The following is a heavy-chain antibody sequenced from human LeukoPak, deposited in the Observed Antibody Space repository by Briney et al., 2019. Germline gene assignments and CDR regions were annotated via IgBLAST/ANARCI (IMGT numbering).Heavy chain of an antibody. J-gene: IGHJ5*02. Sequence: GASVKVSCKASGYTFTSYDINWVRQATGQGLEWMGWINPNSGGTNYAQKFQGRVTMTRDTSISTAYMELSRLRSDDTAVYYCARGPVAVVPAAISRLYNWFDPWGQGTLVTVSS. D-gene: IGHD2-2*02. CDR2: INPNSGGT. V-gene: IGHV1-2*02. CDR3: ARGPVAVVPAAISRLYNWFDP. CDR1: GYTFTSYD.